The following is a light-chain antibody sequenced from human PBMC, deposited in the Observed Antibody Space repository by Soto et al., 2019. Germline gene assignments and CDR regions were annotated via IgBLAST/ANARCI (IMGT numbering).Light chain of an antibody. CDR1: QGVSND. CDR2: AAS. V-gene: IGKV1-27*01. J-gene: IGKJ1*01. Sequence: DIQMTQSPSSLSASVGDRVHITCRASQGVSNDLAWYQQKPGKVPKLLIYAASTLQSGVPSRFGGSGAGTDFTLTIGSLEPEDVATYYCQKYNNVPWTFGQGTKVEIK. CDR3: QKYNNVPWT.